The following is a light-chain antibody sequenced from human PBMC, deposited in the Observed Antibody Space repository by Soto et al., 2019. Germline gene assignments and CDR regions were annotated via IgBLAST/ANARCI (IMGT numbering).Light chain of an antibody. CDR2: KDS. J-gene: IGLJ2*01. V-gene: IGLV3-25*03. CDR1: ALPKQY. CDR3: QSADSSGTYQV. Sequence: SYDLTQPPSVSVSPGQTARITCCGDALPKQYAYWYQQKPGQAPVLVIYKDSERPSGIPERFSGSSSGTTVTLTISGVQTEDEADYYCQSADSSGTYQVFGGGTKLTVL.